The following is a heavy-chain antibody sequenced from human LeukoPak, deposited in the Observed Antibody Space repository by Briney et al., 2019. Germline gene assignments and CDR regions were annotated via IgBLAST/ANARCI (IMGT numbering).Heavy chain of an antibody. J-gene: IGHJ5*02. V-gene: IGHV4-30-2*01. CDR2: IFHSGNT. CDR1: GVSISSGTYS. Sequence: SETLSLTCAVSGVSISSGTYSWNWIRQPPGEGLEWIGYIFHSGNTYYNPSLKSRVTISVDRSKTQFPLKLSSVTAADTAVYYCARAAGSGWSLGDWFDPWGQGTLVTVSS. D-gene: IGHD6-19*01. CDR3: ARAAGSGWSLGDWFDP.